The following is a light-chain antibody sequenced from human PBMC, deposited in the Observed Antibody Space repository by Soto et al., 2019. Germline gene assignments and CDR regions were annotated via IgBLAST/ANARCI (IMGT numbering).Light chain of an antibody. Sequence: DIVMTQSPATLSVSPGERATLSCRASQNVYSNLAWYQQKPGQAPRLLIYGASTRATGIPARFSGSGSGTEFTLTINSLQSEDFATYFCQQYYNYSTFGQGTKVEVK. CDR2: GAS. J-gene: IGKJ1*01. CDR1: QNVYSN. CDR3: QQYYNYST. V-gene: IGKV3-15*01.